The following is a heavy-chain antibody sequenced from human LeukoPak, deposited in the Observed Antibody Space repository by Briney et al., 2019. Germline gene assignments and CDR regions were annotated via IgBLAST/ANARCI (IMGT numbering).Heavy chain of an antibody. Sequence: GGSLRLSCSASGFTFSSYAMHWVRQAPGKGLEWLSYLTDSSGFTNYADSVKGRFTISRDNAKNSLYLQMNSLRADDTAVYYCARDLAADKRAMDVWGQGTTVTVSS. D-gene: IGHD6-13*01. CDR1: GFTFSSYA. CDR2: LTDSSGFT. CDR3: ARDLAADKRAMDV. V-gene: IGHV3-21*05. J-gene: IGHJ6*02.